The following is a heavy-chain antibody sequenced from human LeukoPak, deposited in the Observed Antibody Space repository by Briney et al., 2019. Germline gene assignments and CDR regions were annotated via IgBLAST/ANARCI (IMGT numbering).Heavy chain of an antibody. Sequence: GGSLRLSCAASGFTFSSCGMHWVRQAPGKGLEWVAVIWYDGNNKYYADSVRGRFTISRDNSKNTLFLQMNSLRAEDTAVYFCAKVPISYSSGLFDYWGQGTLVTVSS. CDR2: IWYDGNNK. CDR1: GFTFSSCG. CDR3: AKVPISYSSGLFDY. V-gene: IGHV3-33*06. J-gene: IGHJ4*02. D-gene: IGHD6-19*01.